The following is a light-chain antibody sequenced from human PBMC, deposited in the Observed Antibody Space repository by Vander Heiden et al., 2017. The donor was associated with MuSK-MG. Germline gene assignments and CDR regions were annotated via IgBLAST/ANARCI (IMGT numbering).Light chain of an antibody. CDR2: LGL. Sequence: DIVMTQSPLSLPVTPGEPASISCRSSQSLLHSNGYNYLDWYLHKPGQSPQLLIYLGLKRGSGVHDRFSGSGAGTDFTLKSSRVEDEDVGGYDRMQTLHGTFGQGTKLEIK. CDR3: MQTLHGT. J-gene: IGKJ2*01. V-gene: IGKV2-28*01. CDR1: QSLLHSNGYNY.